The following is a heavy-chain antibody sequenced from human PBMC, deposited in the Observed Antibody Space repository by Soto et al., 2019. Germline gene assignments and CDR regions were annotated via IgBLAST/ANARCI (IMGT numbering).Heavy chain of an antibody. CDR3: ARDRRRCSSTSCYGGGH. V-gene: IGHV3-74*01. D-gene: IGHD2-2*01. CDR2: INSDGSST. Sequence: EVRLVESGGGLVQPGGSLRLSCAASGFTFSSYWMHWVRQAPGKGLVWVSRINSDGSSTSYADSVKGRFTISRDNAKNTLYLQMNSLRAEDTAVYYCARDRRRCSSTSCYGGGHWGQGTLVTVSS. J-gene: IGHJ4*02. CDR1: GFTFSSYW.